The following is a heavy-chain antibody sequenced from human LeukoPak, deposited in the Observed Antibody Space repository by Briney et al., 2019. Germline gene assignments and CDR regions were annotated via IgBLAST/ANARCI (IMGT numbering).Heavy chain of an antibody. D-gene: IGHD1-26*01. CDR1: GFTFRSYS. CDR3: AREGGSGSYGAFDI. CDR2: ISSSSSYI. V-gene: IGHV3-21*01. J-gene: IGHJ3*02. Sequence: GGSLRLSCAAPGFTFRSYSMNWVRQAPGKGLEWVSYISSSSSYIYYADSVKGRFTISRDNAKNSLYLQMNSLRAEDTAVYYCAREGGSGSYGAFDIWGQGTMVTVAS.